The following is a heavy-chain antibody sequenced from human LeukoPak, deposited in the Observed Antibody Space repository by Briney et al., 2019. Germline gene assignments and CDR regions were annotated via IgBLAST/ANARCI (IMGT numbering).Heavy chain of an antibody. CDR2: INPNSDGT. Sequence: ASVKLSCKASGYTFTGYYMHWVRQAPGQALEWMGWINPNSDGTSYAQKFQGRVTMTRDTSISTAYMELSRLRSDDTAMSYCARAHYYDSSGYLREAFDIWGQGTMVTISS. D-gene: IGHD3-22*01. V-gene: IGHV1-2*02. J-gene: IGHJ3*02. CDR3: ARAHYYDSSGYLREAFDI. CDR1: GYTFTGYY.